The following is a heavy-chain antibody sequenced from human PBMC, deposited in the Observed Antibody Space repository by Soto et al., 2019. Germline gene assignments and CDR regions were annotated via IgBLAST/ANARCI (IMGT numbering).Heavy chain of an antibody. Sequence: GASVKVSCKASGYTFTSYGISWVRQAPGQGLEWMGWINPSGGSTSYAQKFQGRVTMTRDTSTSTVYMELSSLRSEDTAVYYCARETLAYYDFWSGPYTHDAFDIWGQGTMVTVSS. V-gene: IGHV1-46*03. D-gene: IGHD3-3*01. CDR3: ARETLAYYDFWSGPYTHDAFDI. J-gene: IGHJ3*02. CDR1: GYTFTSYG. CDR2: INPSGGST.